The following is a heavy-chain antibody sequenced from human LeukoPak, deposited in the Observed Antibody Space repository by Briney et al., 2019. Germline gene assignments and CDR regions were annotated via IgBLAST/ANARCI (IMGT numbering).Heavy chain of an antibody. J-gene: IGHJ5*02. CDR1: GVSISSYY. V-gene: IGHV4-4*07. CDR3: ARGHICSGGSCSNWFDP. Sequence: SETLSLTCTGSGVSISSYYWSWIRQPAGKGLEWIGRIYTSGSTNYNPSLKSRVTMSVDTSKNQFSLKLSSVTAADTAVYYCARGHICSGGSCSNWFDPWGQGTLVTVSS. CDR2: IYTSGST. D-gene: IGHD2-15*01.